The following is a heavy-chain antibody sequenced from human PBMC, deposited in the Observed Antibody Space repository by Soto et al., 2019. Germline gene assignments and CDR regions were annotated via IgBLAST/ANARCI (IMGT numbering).Heavy chain of an antibody. D-gene: IGHD6-13*01. V-gene: IGHV4-34*01. J-gene: IGHJ6*02. Sequence: SETLSLTCAVYGGSFSGYYWSWIRQPPGKGLEWIGEINHSGSTNYNPSLKSRVTISVDTSKNQFSLKLSSVTAADTAVYYCASLAAAGYYYYGMDVWGHGTTVTVSS. CDR2: INHSGST. CDR1: GGSFSGYY. CDR3: ASLAAAGYYYYGMDV.